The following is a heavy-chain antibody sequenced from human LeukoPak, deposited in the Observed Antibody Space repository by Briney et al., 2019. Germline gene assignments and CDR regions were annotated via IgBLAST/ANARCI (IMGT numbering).Heavy chain of an antibody. Sequence: PSETLSLTCTVSGGSISSYYWSWIRQPPGKGLEWIGYIYYSGSTSYNPSLKSRVTISEDMSKNQFSLKLTSVTAADTAVYYCARHSGHSSTNDAFDIWGQGTMVIVSS. CDR1: GGSISSYY. CDR3: ARHSGHSSTNDAFDI. V-gene: IGHV4-59*01. D-gene: IGHD6-13*01. J-gene: IGHJ3*02. CDR2: IYYSGST.